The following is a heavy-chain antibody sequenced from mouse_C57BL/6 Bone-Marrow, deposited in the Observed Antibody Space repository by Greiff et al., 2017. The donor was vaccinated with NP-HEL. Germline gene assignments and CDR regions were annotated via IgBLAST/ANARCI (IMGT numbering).Heavy chain of an antibody. CDR1: GFTFSDYY. Sequence: EVQGVESGGGLVQPGGSLKLSCAASGFTFSDYYMYWVRQTPEKRLEWVAYISNGGGSTYYPDTVKGRFTISRDNTKNTLYLQMGRLKSEDSAMYYCAREAAQATFAWFAYWGQGTLVTVSA. D-gene: IGHD3-2*02. CDR2: ISNGGGST. J-gene: IGHJ3*01. CDR3: AREAAQATFAWFAY. V-gene: IGHV5-12*01.